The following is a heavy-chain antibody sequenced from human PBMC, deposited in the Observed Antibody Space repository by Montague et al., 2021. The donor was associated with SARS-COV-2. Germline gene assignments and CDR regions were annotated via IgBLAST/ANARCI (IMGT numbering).Heavy chain of an antibody. V-gene: IGHV3-66*02. CDR2: IYSGGST. CDR3: ARARFDSNPYYYYGMDV. CDR1: GFTVSSNY. J-gene: IGHJ6*02. D-gene: IGHD4-11*01. Sequence: SLRLSCAASGFTVSSNYMSWVRQAPGKGLEWVSVIYSGGSTNYADSVKGRFTISRDNSKNTLYLQMNSLRAEDTAVYYCARARFDSNPYYYYGMDVWGQGTTVTVSS.